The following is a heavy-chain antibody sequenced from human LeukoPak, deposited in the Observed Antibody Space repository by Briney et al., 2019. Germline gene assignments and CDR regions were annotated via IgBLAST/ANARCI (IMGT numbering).Heavy chain of an antibody. V-gene: IGHV4-30-4*08. D-gene: IGHD5-18*01. CDR2: IYYSGST. CDR3: ARGRGYSYDLDY. CDR1: GGSISSGDYY. Sequence: PSETLSLTCAVSGGSISSGDYYWSWIRQPPGKGLEWIGYIYYSGSTYYNPSLKSRVTISVDTSKNQFSLKLSSVTAADTAVYYCARGRGYSYDLDYWGQGTLVTVSS. J-gene: IGHJ4*02.